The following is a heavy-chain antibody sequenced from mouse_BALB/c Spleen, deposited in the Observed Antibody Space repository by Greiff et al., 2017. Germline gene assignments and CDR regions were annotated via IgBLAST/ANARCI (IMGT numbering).Heavy chain of an antibody. J-gene: IGHJ4*01. Sequence: EVQVVESGGGLVQPGGSLKLSCAASGFTFSSYGMSWVRQTPDKRLELVATINSNGGSTYYPDSVKGRFTISRDNAKNTLYLQMSSLKSEDTAMYYCARATTGYAMDYWGQGTSVTVSS. CDR3: ARATTGYAMDY. D-gene: IGHD1-1*01. CDR1: GFTFSSYG. V-gene: IGHV5-6-3*01. CDR2: INSNGGST.